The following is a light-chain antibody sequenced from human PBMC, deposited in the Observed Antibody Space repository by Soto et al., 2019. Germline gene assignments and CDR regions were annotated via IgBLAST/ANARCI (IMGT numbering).Light chain of an antibody. V-gene: IGKV3-15*01. CDR2: GAS. CDR1: QSVSSY. Sequence: EQVMTQSPATLSLSLGERATLSCRTSQSVSSYLAWYQKKPGQAPRLLIYGASTRATGIPARFSGSGSGTEFTLTISSLQSEDFAIYYCQQYDTWPGTFGQGTKVDIK. CDR3: QQYDTWPGT. J-gene: IGKJ1*01.